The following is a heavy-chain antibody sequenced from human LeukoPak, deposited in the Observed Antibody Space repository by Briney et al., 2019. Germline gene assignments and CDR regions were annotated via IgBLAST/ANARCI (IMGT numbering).Heavy chain of an antibody. CDR2: IKQDGSEK. CDR3: AKGGRGNGEVY. V-gene: IGHV3-7*01. Sequence: GGSLRLSCAVSGFTFNSYWMNWVRQAPGKGLEWVANIKQDGSEKNYVDSVKGRFTISRDNAKSSLFPQMNDLRAEDTAVYYCAKGGRGNGEVYWGQGTLVTVSS. D-gene: IGHD2-8*01. J-gene: IGHJ4*02. CDR1: GFTFNSYW.